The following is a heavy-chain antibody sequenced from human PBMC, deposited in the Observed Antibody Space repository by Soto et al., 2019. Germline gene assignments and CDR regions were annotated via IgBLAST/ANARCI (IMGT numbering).Heavy chain of an antibody. D-gene: IGHD6-13*01. CDR2: ISGSDGST. Sequence: EVPLLESGGGLVQPGGSLRLSCAASGFTFSSYAMNWVRQAPGKGLEWVSVISGSDGSTYYADSVKGRFTISRDNSKYTLNLQMNSLRAEDTAVYYCARRSSSWYFDYWGQGTLVTVSS. V-gene: IGHV3-23*01. CDR1: GFTFSSYA. CDR3: ARRSSSWYFDY. J-gene: IGHJ4*02.